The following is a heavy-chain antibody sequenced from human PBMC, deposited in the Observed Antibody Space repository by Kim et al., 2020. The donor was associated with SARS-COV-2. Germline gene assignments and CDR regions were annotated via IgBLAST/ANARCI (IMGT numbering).Heavy chain of an antibody. CDR2: T. Sequence: TGHAQKFQGRGTMTRNTSISTAYMELSSLRSEDTAVYYCARGQGLPYYFDYWGQGTLVTVSS. CDR3: ARGQGLPYYFDY. J-gene: IGHJ4*02. V-gene: IGHV1-8*01.